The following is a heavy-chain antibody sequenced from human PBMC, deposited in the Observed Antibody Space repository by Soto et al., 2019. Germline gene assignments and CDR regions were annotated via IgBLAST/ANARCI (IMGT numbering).Heavy chain of an antibody. V-gene: IGHV1-69*12. J-gene: IGHJ4*02. Sequence: QVQLVQSGAEVKKPESSVKVSCKAPGGTFSTYAISWVRQAPGQGLEWMGGIIPMFGTVNYAQRFKDRVTSTADESTNAVYPELSSLRSEDTAVYLCASGIQLWLRRINNGYSGWGQGTMVTVSS. D-gene: IGHD5-18*01. CDR2: IIPMFGTV. CDR1: GGTFSTYA. CDR3: ASGIQLWLRRINNGYSG.